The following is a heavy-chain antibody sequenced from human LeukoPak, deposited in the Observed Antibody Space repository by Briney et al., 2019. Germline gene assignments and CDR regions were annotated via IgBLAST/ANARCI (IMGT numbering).Heavy chain of an antibody. CDR3: AGLVGRYSSGLYYYYFDY. J-gene: IGHJ4*02. CDR2: VYHDGGT. D-gene: IGHD3-22*01. CDR1: GGSVSSSKW. Sequence: PSETLSLTCVVSGGSVSSSKWWSWVRQPPGKGLEWIGQVYHDGGTKYNPSLKSRVTILVDKSKNQFSLKLSSVTAADTAVYYCAGLVGRYSSGLYYYYFDYWGQGTLITVSS. V-gene: IGHV4-4*02.